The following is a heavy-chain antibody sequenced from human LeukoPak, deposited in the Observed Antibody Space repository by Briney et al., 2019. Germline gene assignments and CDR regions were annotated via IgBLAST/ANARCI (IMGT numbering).Heavy chain of an antibody. CDR2: INSDGSST. CDR1: GFTFSSYW. J-gene: IGHJ4*02. CDR3: ARSGGYSSGWTIFDY. D-gene: IGHD6-19*01. V-gene: IGHV3-74*01. Sequence: GGSLRLSCAATGFTFSSYWMHWVRQAPGKGLVWVSRINSDGSSTSYADSVKGRFTISRDNAKNTLYLQMNSLRAEDTAVYYCARSGGYSSGWTIFDYWGQGTLVTVSS.